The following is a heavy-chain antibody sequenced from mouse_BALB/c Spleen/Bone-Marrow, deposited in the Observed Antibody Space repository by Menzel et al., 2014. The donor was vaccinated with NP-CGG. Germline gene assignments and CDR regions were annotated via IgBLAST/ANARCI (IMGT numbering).Heavy chain of an antibody. V-gene: IGHV1-15*01. CDR1: GYTFTDYE. J-gene: IGHJ3*01. CDR3: TSYDWFAY. CDR2: IDPETGGT. Sequence: QVQLKESGAELVRPGASVTLSCKASGYTFTDYEMHWVQQTSVHGLEWIGAIDPETGGTAYNQKFKGKATLTADKSSNTAFMELRSLTSEDSAVYYCTSYDWFAYWGQGTLVTVSA. D-gene: IGHD2-12*01.